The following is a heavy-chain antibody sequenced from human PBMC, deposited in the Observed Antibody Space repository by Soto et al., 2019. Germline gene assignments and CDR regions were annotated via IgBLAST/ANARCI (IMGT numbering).Heavy chain of an antibody. CDR3: PKDSSHAFDI. CDR2: IWYDGSNK. CDR1: GFTFSSYG. J-gene: IGHJ3*02. V-gene: IGHV3-33*06. Sequence: PGGSLRLSCAASGFTFSSYGMHWVRQAPGKGLEWVAVIWYDGSNKYYADSVKGRFTISRDNSKNTLYLQMNSLRAEDTAVYYCPKDSSHAFDIWGHGTMVTVSS. D-gene: IGHD2-2*01.